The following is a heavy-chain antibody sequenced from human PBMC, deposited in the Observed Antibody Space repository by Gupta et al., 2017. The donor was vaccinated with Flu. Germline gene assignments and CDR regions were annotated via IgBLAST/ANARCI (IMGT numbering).Heavy chain of an antibody. J-gene: IGHJ5*02. CDR3: ARLLKTVAAGGNWFVP. D-gene: IGHD3-16*01. CDR2: INPNSGGT. Sequence: PGKGLEGMGRINPNSGGTNYAQKFQARVTMTRDTSITTDYMELSSLRSDDTAVYYCARLLKTVAAGGNWFVPWGKGTLVTVSS. V-gene: IGHV1-2*06.